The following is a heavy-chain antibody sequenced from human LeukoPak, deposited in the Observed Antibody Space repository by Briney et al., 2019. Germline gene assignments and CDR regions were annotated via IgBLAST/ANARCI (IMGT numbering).Heavy chain of an antibody. J-gene: IGHJ4*02. V-gene: IGHV3-23*01. Sequence: GGSLRLSCAASGFTFSSYAMSWVRQAPGRGLELVSTISGSGDSTYYAESVKGRFTISRDNSKNTLYLQMNSLRPEDTAVYYCPKGCAASGCYTSEYWGQGTLVTVSS. D-gene: IGHD2-2*02. CDR1: GFTFSSYA. CDR3: PKGCAASGCYTSEY. CDR2: ISGSGDST.